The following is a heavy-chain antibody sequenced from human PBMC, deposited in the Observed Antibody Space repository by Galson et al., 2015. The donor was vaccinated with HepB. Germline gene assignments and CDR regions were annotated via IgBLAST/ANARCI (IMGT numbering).Heavy chain of an antibody. D-gene: IGHD3-16*02. J-gene: IGHJ4*02. CDR3: ARSYVRGSCRIDY. CDR2: IIPIFGTA. V-gene: IGHV1-69*13. Sequence: SVKVSCKASGGTFSSYAISWVRQAPGQGLEWMGGIIPIFGTANYAQKFQGRVTITADESTSTAYMELSSLTSEDTAVYYCARSYVRGSCRIDYWGQGTLVTVSS. CDR1: GGTFSSYA.